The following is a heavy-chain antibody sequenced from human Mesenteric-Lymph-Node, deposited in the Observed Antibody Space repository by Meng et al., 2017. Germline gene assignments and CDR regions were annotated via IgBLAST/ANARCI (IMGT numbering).Heavy chain of an antibody. J-gene: IGHJ4*02. V-gene: IGHV4-39*01. CDR1: GGSISSSSYY. CDR2: IYYSGST. Sequence: QLQLQESGPGLVEPSETLSLTCTVSGGSISSSSYYWGWIRQPPGKGLEWIGSIYYSGSTYYNPSLKSRVTISVDTSKNQFSLKLSSVTAADTAVYYCARIAVAGTFDYWGQGTLVTVSS. CDR3: ARIAVAGTFDY. D-gene: IGHD6-19*01.